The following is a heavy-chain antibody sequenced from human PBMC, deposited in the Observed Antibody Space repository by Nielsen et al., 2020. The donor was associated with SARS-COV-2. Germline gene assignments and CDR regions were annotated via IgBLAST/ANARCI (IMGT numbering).Heavy chain of an antibody. D-gene: IGHD5-24*01. J-gene: IGHJ5*02. Sequence: VKVSCKASGYTFTDYYIHWVRQAPGQGLEWMGWMSPNSGNIGYAQKFQGRLTVTRNTSISTVYMELSSLRSDDTAVYFCAREDVGRDGTSWLDHWGQGALVTVSS. CDR1: GYTFTDYY. CDR3: AREDVGRDGTSWLDH. CDR2: MSPNSGNI. V-gene: IGHV1-8*02.